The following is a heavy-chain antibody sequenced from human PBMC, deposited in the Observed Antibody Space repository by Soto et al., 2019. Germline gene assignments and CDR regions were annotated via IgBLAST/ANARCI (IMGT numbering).Heavy chain of an antibody. Sequence: GESLKISCKGSGYSFTSYWIGWVRQMPVKGLEWMGIIYPGDSDTRYSPSFQGQVTISADKSISTAYLQWSSLKASDTAMYYCARTAAAGKYYYGVDVWGKGTTVTVSS. CDR1: GYSFTSYW. D-gene: IGHD6-13*01. J-gene: IGHJ6*04. CDR2: IYPGDSDT. CDR3: ARTAAAGKYYYGVDV. V-gene: IGHV5-51*01.